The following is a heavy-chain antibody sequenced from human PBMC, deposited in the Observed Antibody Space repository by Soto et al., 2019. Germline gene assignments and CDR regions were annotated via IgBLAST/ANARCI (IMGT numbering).Heavy chain of an antibody. CDR3: ARESSGYYYRYFDC. CDR1: GDSVSSNSVA. CDR2: TYYRSQWYD. J-gene: IGHJ4*02. D-gene: IGHD3-22*01. V-gene: IGHV6-1*01. Sequence: SQTLSLTCAISGDSVSSNSVAWNWIRQSPSTGLEWLGRTYYRSQWYDDYAESVKSRISITPDTSKNQFSLRLNSVTREDTAVYYCARESSGYYYRYFDCWGQGTLVTVSS.